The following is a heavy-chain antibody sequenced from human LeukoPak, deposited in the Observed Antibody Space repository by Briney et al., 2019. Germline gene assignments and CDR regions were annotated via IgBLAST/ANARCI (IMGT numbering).Heavy chain of an antibody. CDR2: INIGGTNT. CDR3: ARDNWNDGLDY. CDR1: GFTFNDYY. Sequence: GGSLRLSCAASGFTFNDYYMSWIRQAPGKGLEWLSYINIGGTNTHYADSVKGRFTISRDNSKDTLYLQMNSLRAEDTAVYYCARDNWNDGLDYWGQGTLVTVSS. V-gene: IGHV3-11*06. J-gene: IGHJ4*02. D-gene: IGHD1-20*01.